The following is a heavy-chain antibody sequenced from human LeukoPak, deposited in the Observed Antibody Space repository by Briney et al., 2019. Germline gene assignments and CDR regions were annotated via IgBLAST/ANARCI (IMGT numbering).Heavy chain of an antibody. D-gene: IGHD2-2*01. Sequence: PSETLSLTCTVSGGSISSYYWSWIRQPAGKGLEWIGRIYTSGSTNYNPSLKSRVTMSVDTSKNQFSLKLSSVTAADTAVYYCARVSYDQHFGYVDVWGKGTTVTISS. V-gene: IGHV4-4*07. J-gene: IGHJ6*03. CDR1: GGSISSYY. CDR3: ARVSYDQHFGYVDV. CDR2: IYTSGST.